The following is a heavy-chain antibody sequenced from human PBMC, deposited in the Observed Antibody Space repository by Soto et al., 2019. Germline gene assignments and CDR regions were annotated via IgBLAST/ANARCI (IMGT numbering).Heavy chain of an antibody. Sequence: GGSLRLSCVTSRVTFNTFAMSWVRQAPGEGLEWVSAINAGGGNTHYADSVKGRLTISRDNSKKTLYRQMDSQIAEDTAVDYCAKYTYPDFSPAHYYYLDFWGQGTLVTVSS. CDR1: RVTFNTFA. J-gene: IGHJ4*02. CDR3: AKYTYPDFSPAHYYYLDF. V-gene: IGHV3-23*01. CDR2: INAGGGNT. D-gene: IGHD3-3*01.